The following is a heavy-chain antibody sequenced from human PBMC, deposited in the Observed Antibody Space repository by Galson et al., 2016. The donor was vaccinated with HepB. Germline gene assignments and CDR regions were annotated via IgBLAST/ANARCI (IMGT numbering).Heavy chain of an antibody. CDR3: AHIHHDVLTPSYPTFDY. D-gene: IGHD3-9*01. CDR1: GFSLSTSGVG. J-gene: IGHJ4*02. CDR2: IYWDGDK. V-gene: IGHV2-5*02. Sequence: PALVKPTQTLTLPCTFSGFSLSTSGVGVGWIRQPPGKALEWLALIYWDGDKRYSPSLRSRLTITKDTSKNQVVLTMTNMGPVDTATYFCAHIHHDVLTPSYPTFDYWGLGTLVTVSS.